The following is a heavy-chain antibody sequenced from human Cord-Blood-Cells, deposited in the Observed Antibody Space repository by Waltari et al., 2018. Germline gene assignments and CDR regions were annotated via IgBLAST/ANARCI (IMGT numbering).Heavy chain of an antibody. V-gene: IGHV1-69*01. D-gene: IGHD3-9*01. J-gene: IGHJ5*02. CDR2: ILTIFGTT. Sequence: QVQLVQSGAEVKKPGSSVKVSCKASGGTFSSYAISWVRQAPGQGLGWMGGILTIFGTTNYAQKFQGRVTITADESTSTAYMELSSLRSEDTAVYYCARVGEPYYDILTGYPNWFDPWGQGTLVTVSS. CDR1: GGTFSSYA. CDR3: ARVGEPYYDILTGYPNWFDP.